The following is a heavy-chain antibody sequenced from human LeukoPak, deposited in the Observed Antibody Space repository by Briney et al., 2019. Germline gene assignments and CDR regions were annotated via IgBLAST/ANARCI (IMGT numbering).Heavy chain of an antibody. V-gene: IGHV4-59*01. CDR3: ARVPYYYDSSGSIYYFDY. J-gene: IGHJ4*02. Sequence: PSETLSLTCTVSGGSISSYYWSWIRQPPGKGLEWIGYIYYSGSTNYNPSLKSRVTISVDTSKNQFSLKLSSVTAADTAVYYCARVPYYYDSSGSIYYFDYWGQGTLVTVSS. CDR1: GGSISSYY. D-gene: IGHD3-22*01. CDR2: IYYSGST.